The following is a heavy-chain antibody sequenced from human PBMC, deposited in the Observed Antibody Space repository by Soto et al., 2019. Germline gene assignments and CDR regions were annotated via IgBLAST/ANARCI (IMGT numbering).Heavy chain of an antibody. D-gene: IGHD3-22*01. CDR2: ISGSGSTI. V-gene: IGHV3-23*01. J-gene: IGHJ4*02. CDR3: AKVCYYYDSSGYYYFDY. Sequence: GGSLRLSCAASGFTFSSYAVSWVRQAPGKGPEWISSISGSGSTIYYADSVKGRFTISRDNSKNTLYLQMSSLRAEDTAVYYCAKVCYYYDSSGYYYFDYWGQGTLVPVSS. CDR1: GFTFSSYA.